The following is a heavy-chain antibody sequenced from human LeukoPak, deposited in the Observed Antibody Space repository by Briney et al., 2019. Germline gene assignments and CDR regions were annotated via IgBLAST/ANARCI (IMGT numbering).Heavy chain of an antibody. J-gene: IGHJ4*02. CDR1: GGSISSYY. V-gene: IGHV4-59*01. Sequence: PSETLSLTCTVSGGSISSYYWSWIRQPPGKGLEWIGYIYYSGSTNYNPSLKGRVTISVDTSKNQFSLKLSSVTAADTAVYYCARDLDYSNPLGYWGQGTLVTVSS. CDR3: ARDLDYSNPLGY. D-gene: IGHD4-4*01. CDR2: IYYSGST.